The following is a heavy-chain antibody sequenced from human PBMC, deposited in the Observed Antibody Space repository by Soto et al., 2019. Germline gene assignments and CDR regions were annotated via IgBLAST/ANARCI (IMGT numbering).Heavy chain of an antibody. Sequence: SETLSLTCALYGGSFSNYYWSWIRQPPGKGLEWIGEINHSGDTKYNPSLKSRVTISVDTSKNQISLRLNSVSAADSAVYYCAGREYSSSSSYYYYYAMDVWGQGTTVTVSS. CDR3: AGREYSSSSSYYYYYAMDV. V-gene: IGHV4-34*01. D-gene: IGHD6-6*01. J-gene: IGHJ6*02. CDR2: INHSGDT. CDR1: GGSFSNYY.